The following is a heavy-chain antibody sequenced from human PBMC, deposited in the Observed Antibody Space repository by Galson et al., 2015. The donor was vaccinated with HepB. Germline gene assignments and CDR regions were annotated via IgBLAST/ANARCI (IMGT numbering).Heavy chain of an antibody. CDR3: AREPDGYDSSGGLDY. CDR1: GFTFSSYA. V-gene: IGHV3-30-3*01. D-gene: IGHD3-22*01. J-gene: IGHJ4*02. Sequence: SLRLSCAASGFTFSSYAMHWVRQAPGKGLEWVAVISYDGSNKYYADSVKGRFTISRDNSKNTLYLQMNSLRAEDTAVYYCAREPDGYDSSGGLDYWGQGTLVTVSS. CDR2: ISYDGSNK.